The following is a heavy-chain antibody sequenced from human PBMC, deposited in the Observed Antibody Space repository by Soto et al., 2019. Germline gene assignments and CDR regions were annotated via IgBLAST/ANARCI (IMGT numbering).Heavy chain of an antibody. Sequence: QLQLQESGPGLVKPSETLSLTCTVSGGSISSSSYYWGWIRPPPGQGLEWIGSIYYSGSSSYIPSLKRQLTISVDKSKNQFSLKLSSGTAADTAVYYCARHEGQYDFGSGSDTGMGDGGMAVGGQGSTVTVSS. D-gene: IGHD3-3*01. CDR3: ARHEGQYDFGSGSDTGMGDGGMAV. CDR2: IYYSGSS. V-gene: IGHV4-39*01. J-gene: IGHJ6*02. CDR1: GGSISSSSYY.